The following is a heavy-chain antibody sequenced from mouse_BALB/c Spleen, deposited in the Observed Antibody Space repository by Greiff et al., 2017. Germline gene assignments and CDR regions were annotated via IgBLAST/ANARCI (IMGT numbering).Heavy chain of an antibody. D-gene: IGHD2-1*01. Sequence: DVKLQESGPDLVKPSQSLSLTCTVTGYSITSGYSWHWIRQFPGNKLEWMGYIHYSGSTNYNPSLKSRISITRDTSKNQFFLQLNSVTTEDTATYYCARNRNYGTPFAYWGQGTLVTVSA. CDR1: GYSITSGYS. J-gene: IGHJ3*01. CDR3: ARNRNYGTPFAY. CDR2: IHYSGST. V-gene: IGHV3-1*02.